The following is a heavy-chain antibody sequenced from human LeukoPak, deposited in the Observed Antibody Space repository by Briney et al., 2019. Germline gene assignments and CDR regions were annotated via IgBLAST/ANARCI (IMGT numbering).Heavy chain of an antibody. J-gene: IGHJ4*02. D-gene: IGHD6-6*01. CDR2: INPNSGGT. CDR1: GYTFTGYY. Sequence: ASVKVSCKASGYTFTGYYMHWVRRAPGQGLEWMGWINPNSGGTNYAQKFQGRVTMTRDTSISTAYMELSRLRSDDTAVYYCARDTSSSSSGEGYWGQGTLVTVSS. CDR3: ARDTSSSSSGEGY. V-gene: IGHV1-2*02.